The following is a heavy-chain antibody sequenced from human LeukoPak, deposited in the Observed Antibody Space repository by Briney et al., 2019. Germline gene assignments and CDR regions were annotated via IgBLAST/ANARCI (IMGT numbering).Heavy chain of an antibody. Sequence: GASVKVSCKASGYTFTSYDINWVRQATGQGLEWMGWMNPNSGNTGYAQKFQGRVTMTRNTSISTAYMELSSLRSEDTAVYYCARGDPSVLLWFGEGSDAFDIWGQGTMVTVSS. J-gene: IGHJ3*02. CDR3: ARGDPSVLLWFGEGSDAFDI. V-gene: IGHV1-8*01. CDR2: MNPNSGNT. D-gene: IGHD3-10*01. CDR1: GYTFTSYD.